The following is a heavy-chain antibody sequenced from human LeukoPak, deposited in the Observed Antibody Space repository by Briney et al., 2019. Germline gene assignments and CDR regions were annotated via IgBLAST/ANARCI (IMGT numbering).Heavy chain of an antibody. D-gene: IGHD3-22*01. V-gene: IGHV3-30*18. CDR2: ISYDGSNK. CDR1: GFTFSSYW. J-gene: IGHJ4*02. CDR3: AKSGSSGYYLFDY. Sequence: PGGSLRLSCAASGFTFSSYWMHWVRQAPGKGLEWVAVISYDGSNKNYADSVKGRFTISRDNSKNTLYLQMDSLRAEDTAVYFCAKSGSSGYYLFDYWGQGALVTVSS.